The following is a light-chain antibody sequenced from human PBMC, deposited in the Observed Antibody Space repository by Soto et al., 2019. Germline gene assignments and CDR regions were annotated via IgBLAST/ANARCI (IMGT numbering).Light chain of an antibody. CDR1: QGISNY. CDR3: QEYASAPALT. V-gene: IGKV1-27*01. CDR2: AAS. Sequence: DIQMTQSPSSLSASVGDRVTITCRATQGISNYLAWYQQKPGKVPKLLIYAASALQSGVPSRFIGSGSGTDFTLTISSLQPEDVATYYCQEYASAPALTFGGGTKVEIK. J-gene: IGKJ4*01.